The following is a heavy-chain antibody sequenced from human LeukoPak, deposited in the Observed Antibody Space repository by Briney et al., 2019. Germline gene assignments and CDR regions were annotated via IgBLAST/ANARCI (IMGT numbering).Heavy chain of an antibody. CDR3: AKDRTGYSYGYFLSP. J-gene: IGHJ5*02. CDR1: GFTFSSYA. V-gene: IGHV3-23*01. D-gene: IGHD5-18*01. Sequence: GGSLRLSCAASGFTFSSYAMTWVRQAPGKGLEWVSTITDSVSGGSTYYADFVKGRFTISRDNSKNTLYLQMSSLRAEDTAVYFCAKDRTGYSYGYFLSPWGQGTLVTVSS. CDR2: ITDSVSGGST.